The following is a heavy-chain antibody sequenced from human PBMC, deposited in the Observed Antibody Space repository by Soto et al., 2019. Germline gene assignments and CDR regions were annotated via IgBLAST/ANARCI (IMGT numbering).Heavy chain of an antibody. D-gene: IGHD3-3*01. CDR1: GGSISSGGYY. CDR3: ARSYYDFWSGHDNWFDP. Sequence: QVQLQESGPGLVKPSQTLSLTCTVSGGSISSGGYYWSWIRQHPGKGLEWIGYIYYSGSTYYNPSLSNRVTISVDAAKNQFSLKLSSVTAADTVVYYCARSYYDFWSGHDNWFDPWGQGTLVTVSS. CDR2: IYYSGST. J-gene: IGHJ5*02. V-gene: IGHV4-31*03.